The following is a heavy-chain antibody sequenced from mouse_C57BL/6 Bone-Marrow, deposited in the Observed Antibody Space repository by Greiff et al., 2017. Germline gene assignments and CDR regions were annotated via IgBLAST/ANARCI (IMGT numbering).Heavy chain of an antibody. CDR3: ARGPEITTVVATPYFDV. CDR2: IYPGSGST. J-gene: IGHJ1*03. Sequence: QVQLQQPGAELVKPGASVKMSCKASGYTFTSYWITWVKQRPGQGLEWIGDIYPGSGSTNYNKKFKSKATLTVDTSSSTAYMQLSSLTSEDSAVYYCARGPEITTVVATPYFDVWGTGTTVTVSS. V-gene: IGHV1-55*01. CDR1: GYTFTSYW. D-gene: IGHD1-1*01.